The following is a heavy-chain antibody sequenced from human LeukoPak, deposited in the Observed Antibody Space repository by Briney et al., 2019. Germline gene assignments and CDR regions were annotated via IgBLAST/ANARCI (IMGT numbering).Heavy chain of an antibody. Sequence: SETLSLICTVSGYSISSGYYWGWIRQPPGKGLEWIGNISHRGSTYYNPSLKSRVTISVDTSKNQFSLKLSSVTAADTAIYYCARDVDRYYASDSWGQGTLVTVSS. D-gene: IGHD3-10*01. J-gene: IGHJ4*02. CDR3: ARDVDRYYASDS. V-gene: IGHV4-38-2*02. CDR2: ISHRGST. CDR1: GYSISSGYY.